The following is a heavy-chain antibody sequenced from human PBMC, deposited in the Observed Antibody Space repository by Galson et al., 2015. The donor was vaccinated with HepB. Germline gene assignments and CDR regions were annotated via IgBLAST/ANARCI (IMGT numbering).Heavy chain of an antibody. CDR1: GGTFSCNA. D-gene: IGHD3-3*01. CDR3: ATSTYYDFWSGYYRQGAFDI. CDR2: IIPIFGTA. J-gene: IGHJ3*02. Sequence: SVKVSCKASGGTFSCNAISWVRQAPGQGLEWMGGIIPIFGTANYAQKFQGRVTITADESTGTAYMELSSLRSEDTAVYYCATSTYYDFWSGYYRQGAFDIWGQGTMVTVSS. V-gene: IGHV1-69*13.